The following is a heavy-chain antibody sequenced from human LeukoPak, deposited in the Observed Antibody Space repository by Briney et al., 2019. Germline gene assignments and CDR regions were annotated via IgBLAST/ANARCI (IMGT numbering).Heavy chain of an antibody. V-gene: IGHV5-51*01. D-gene: IGHD2-15*01. J-gene: IGHJ5*02. CDR3: ARQEYCSGGSCYTWFDP. CDR1: GYSFSSYW. Sequence: AESLKISCKGSGYSFSSYWIGWVRQMPGKGLEWMGIIYPADSDIRYSPSFQGQVTISADKSISTAYLQWSSLKASDTAMYYCARQEYCSGGSCYTWFDPWGQGTLVTVSS. CDR2: IYPADSDI.